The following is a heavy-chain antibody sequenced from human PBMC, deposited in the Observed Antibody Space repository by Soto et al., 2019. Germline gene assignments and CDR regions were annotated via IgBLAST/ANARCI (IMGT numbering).Heavy chain of an antibody. CDR2: IIPIFGTA. CDR1: GGTFSSYA. V-gene: IGHV1-69*06. Sequence: SVKVSCKASGGTFSSYAISWVRQAPGQGLEWMGGIIPIFGTANYAQKFQGRVTITADKSTSTAYMELSSLRSEDTAVYYCASYCSGGSCYSNWFDPWGQGTLVTVSS. D-gene: IGHD2-15*01. CDR3: ASYCSGGSCYSNWFDP. J-gene: IGHJ5*02.